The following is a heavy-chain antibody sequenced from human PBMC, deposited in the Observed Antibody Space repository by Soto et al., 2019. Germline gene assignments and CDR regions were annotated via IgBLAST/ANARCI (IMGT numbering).Heavy chain of an antibody. Sequence: GGSLRLSCAASGLTFRSHAMSWVRQAPGKGLEWVSATSGSGDYTYYGDSVKGRFTISRDNSRSTLHLQMNSLRAEDTAIYYCAKGLEMTTTRRNWFDPWGQGTLVTVSS. V-gene: IGHV3-23*01. J-gene: IGHJ5*02. CDR1: GLTFRSHA. D-gene: IGHD4-4*01. CDR3: AKGLEMTTTRRNWFDP. CDR2: TSGSGDYT.